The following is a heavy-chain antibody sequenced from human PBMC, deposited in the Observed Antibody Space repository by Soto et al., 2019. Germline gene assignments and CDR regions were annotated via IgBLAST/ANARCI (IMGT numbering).Heavy chain of an antibody. V-gene: IGHV3-30*18. CDR1: GFTFSSYG. CDR2: ISYDGSNK. D-gene: IGHD2-2*01. J-gene: IGHJ6*02. Sequence: GESLKISCAASGFTFSSYGMHWVRQAPGKGLEWVAVISYDGSNKYYADSVKGRFTISRDNSKNTLYRQMNSLRAEDTAVYYCAKSGLIVVKDYYYGMDVWGQVTTVTVSS. CDR3: AKSGLIVVKDYYYGMDV.